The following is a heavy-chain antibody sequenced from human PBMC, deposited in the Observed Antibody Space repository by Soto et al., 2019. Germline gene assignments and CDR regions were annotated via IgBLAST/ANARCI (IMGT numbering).Heavy chain of an antibody. CDR3: ANSLRCTSTSCYFFNY. CDR2: ISGSGGST. J-gene: IGHJ4*02. D-gene: IGHD2-2*01. CDR1: GFTFSSYA. Sequence: PGGSLRLSCAASGFTFSSYAMSWVRQAPGKGLEWVSAISGSGGSTYYADSVKGRFTISRDNSKNTLYLQMNNLKAEDTAVYYCANSLRCTSTSCYFFNYWGQGTLVTVSS. V-gene: IGHV3-23*01.